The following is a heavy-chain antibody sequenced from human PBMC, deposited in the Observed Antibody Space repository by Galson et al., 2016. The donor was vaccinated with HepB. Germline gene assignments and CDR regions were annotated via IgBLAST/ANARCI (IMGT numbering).Heavy chain of an antibody. CDR3: ARRGYSSSEYYFAY. CDR2: VSSGGDYI. Sequence: SLRLSCAASGFTFSSYNMNWVRLAPGKGLEWVSYVSSGGDYIDYADSVKGRFTISRDHAKNSLYLQMKSLRVEDTAFYYCARRGYSSSEYYFAYWGQGTLVTVSS. D-gene: IGHD6-13*01. J-gene: IGHJ4*02. V-gene: IGHV3-21*06. CDR1: GFTFSSYN.